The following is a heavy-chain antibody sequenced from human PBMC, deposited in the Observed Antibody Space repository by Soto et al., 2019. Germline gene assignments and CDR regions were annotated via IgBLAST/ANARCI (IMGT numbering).Heavy chain of an antibody. CDR2: IYYSGST. J-gene: IGHJ4*02. Sequence: TSETLSLTCTVSGGSISSSSYYWGWIRQPPGKGLEWIGSIYYSGSTYYNPSLKSRVTISVDTSKNQFSLKLSSVTAADTAVYYCARHVSYYYDSSGRSGFDYWGQGTLVTVSS. D-gene: IGHD3-22*01. V-gene: IGHV4-39*01. CDR1: GGSISSSSYY. CDR3: ARHVSYYYDSSGRSGFDY.